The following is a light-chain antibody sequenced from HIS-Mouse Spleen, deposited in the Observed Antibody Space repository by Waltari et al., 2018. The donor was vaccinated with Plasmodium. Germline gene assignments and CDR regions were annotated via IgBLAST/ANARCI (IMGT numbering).Light chain of an antibody. CDR3: SSYAGSNNLV. CDR2: QDS. V-gene: IGLV3-1*01. J-gene: IGLJ2*01. Sequence: SYELTQPPSVSVSPGQTASITCSGDKLGDKYACWYQQKPGQSPVLVIYQDSKRPSGIPERLSGSNAGNTASLTVSGLQAEDESDYYCSSYAGSNNLVFGGGTKLTVL. CDR1: KLGDKY.